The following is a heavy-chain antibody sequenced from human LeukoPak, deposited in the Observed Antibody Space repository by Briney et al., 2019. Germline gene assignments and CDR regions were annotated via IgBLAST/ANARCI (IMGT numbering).Heavy chain of an antibody. Sequence: PGGSLRLSCAASGFTFSSYAMSWVRQAPGKGLEWVSAISGGGDATYYADSVKGRFTISRDNSKSTLYLQMNSLRAEDTALYYCVKNSETHNGGSSYYMDVWGKGTTVTVSS. CDR1: GFTFSSYA. D-gene: IGHD2-15*01. V-gene: IGHV3-23*01. CDR2: ISGGGDAT. CDR3: VKNSETHNGGSSYYMDV. J-gene: IGHJ6*03.